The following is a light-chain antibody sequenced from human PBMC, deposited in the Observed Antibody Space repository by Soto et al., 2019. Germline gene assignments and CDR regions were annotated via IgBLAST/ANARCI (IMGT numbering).Light chain of an antibody. CDR1: QGIRTY. J-gene: IGKJ1*01. Sequence: DIRLAQSPPSLSASVGDSVTISCRASQGIRTYLMRYQQKPGIAPNLLIYGASSLQNGVPSRFSGSGSGTEFTLTISGLQPEDFATYYCQQSSITPRSFGHGTKVDIK. V-gene: IGKV1-39*01. CDR3: QQSSITPRS. CDR2: GAS.